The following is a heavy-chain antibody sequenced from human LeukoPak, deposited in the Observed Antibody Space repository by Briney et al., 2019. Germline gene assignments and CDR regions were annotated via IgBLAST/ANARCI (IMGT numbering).Heavy chain of an antibody. CDR1: GFTFSSYW. J-gene: IGHJ6*03. V-gene: IGHV3-7*01. Sequence: GGSLRLSCAASGFTFSSYWMSWVRQAPGKGLEWVANIKEDGSEKYYVDSVKGRFTISRDNAKNSLYLQMNSLRAEDTAVYYCARFSGYAPYYYYYYMDVWGKGTTVTVSS. D-gene: IGHD5-12*01. CDR3: ARFSGYAPYYYYYYMDV. CDR2: IKEDGSEK.